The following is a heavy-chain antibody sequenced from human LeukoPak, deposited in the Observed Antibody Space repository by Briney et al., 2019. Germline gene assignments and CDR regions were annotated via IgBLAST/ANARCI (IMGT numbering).Heavy chain of an antibody. V-gene: IGHV1-24*01. J-gene: IGHJ4*02. Sequence: ASVKASCKISGYSLRDSSVHWVRQAPGQGLEWMGGLDPLAVETFYAQKFQGRVTMTEDTTTDTAYMELTSLRSEDTAVYSCAAIGREWDIRFPYWGRGTRVTV. CDR2: LDPLAVET. CDR1: GYSLRDSS. CDR3: AAIGREWDIRFPY. D-gene: IGHD1-26*01.